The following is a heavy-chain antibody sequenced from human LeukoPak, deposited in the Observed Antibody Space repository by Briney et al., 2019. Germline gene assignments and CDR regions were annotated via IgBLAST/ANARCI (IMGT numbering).Heavy chain of an antibody. Sequence: GGALRLSCAASGFTFSDFSMNWVRQAPGKGREWVSYIRSSISTIEYADSVKGRFTISRDNSKNSLYLHTNTLSNEDTAAYYCARDIHSGDYTFDYWGQGTLVTVSS. D-gene: IGHD1-26*01. CDR2: IRSSISTI. J-gene: IGHJ4*02. CDR3: ARDIHSGDYTFDY. V-gene: IGHV3-48*02. CDR1: GFTFSDFS.